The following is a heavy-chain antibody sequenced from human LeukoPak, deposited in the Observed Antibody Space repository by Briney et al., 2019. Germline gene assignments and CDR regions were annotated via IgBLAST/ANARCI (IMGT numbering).Heavy chain of an antibody. CDR1: GFTFSSYW. D-gene: IGHD5-12*01. CDR3: AKSGHYSGYDEGYFDY. CDR2: IKQDESEK. V-gene: IGHV3-7*03. Sequence: GGSLRLSCAASGFTFSSYWMNWVRQAPGKGLEWVANIKQDESEKYYVDSVKGRFTISRGNAKNSLYLQMNSLRAEDTAVYYCAKSGHYSGYDEGYFDYWGQGTLVTVSS. J-gene: IGHJ4*02.